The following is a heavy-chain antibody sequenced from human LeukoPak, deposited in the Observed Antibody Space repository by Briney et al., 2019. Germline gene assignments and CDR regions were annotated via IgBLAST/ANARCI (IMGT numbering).Heavy chain of an antibody. V-gene: IGHV4-34*01. CDR2: INHSGST. D-gene: IGHD6-6*01. J-gene: IGHJ4*02. CDR1: GGSFSGYY. CDR3: ARDYPSSSSNFDY. Sequence: SETLSLTCAVYGGSFSGYYWSWIRQPPGKGLEWIGEINHSGSTNYNPSLKSRVTISVDTSKNQFSLKLSSVTAADTAVYYCARDYPSSSSNFDYWGQGTLVTVSS.